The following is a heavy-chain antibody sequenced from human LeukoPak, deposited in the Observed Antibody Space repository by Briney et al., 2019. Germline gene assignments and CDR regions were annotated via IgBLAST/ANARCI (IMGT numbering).Heavy chain of an antibody. Sequence: GGSLRLSCAASGFNFSNYAMTWVRQAPGKGLEWVSTVNSNDRPYYADSVKGRFTISRGNSKNTLYLQMNTLRVEDTALYYCAKARAAVVEAAINYWGQGILVTVSP. CDR2: VNSNDRP. CDR1: GFNFSNYA. D-gene: IGHD2-15*01. CDR3: AKARAAVVEAAINY. V-gene: IGHV3-23*01. J-gene: IGHJ4*02.